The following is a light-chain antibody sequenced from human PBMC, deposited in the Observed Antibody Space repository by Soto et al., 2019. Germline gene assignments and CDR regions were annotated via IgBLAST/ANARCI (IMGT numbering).Light chain of an antibody. CDR3: QQYGRT. CDR1: QSVSSSY. Sequence: EIVMTQSPATMSVSLGERATLSCRASQSVSSSYLAWYQQKTGQAPRLLIYGASSRATGIPDRFSGSGSGTDFTLNIRRLEPEDFEVYYCQQYGRTFGQGTKVDI. V-gene: IGKV3-20*01. J-gene: IGKJ1*01. CDR2: GAS.